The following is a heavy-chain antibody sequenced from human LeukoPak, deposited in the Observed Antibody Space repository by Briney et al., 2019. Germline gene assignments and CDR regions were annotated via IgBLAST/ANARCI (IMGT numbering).Heavy chain of an antibody. CDR2: IYYSGST. CDR1: GDSISSYY. V-gene: IGHV4-59*01. Sequence: PSETLSLTCTVSGDSISSYYWSWIRQPPGKGLEWIAYIYYSGSTNYNPSLKSRVTISVDTSKNQFSLKLSSVTAADTAVYYWARAWATDYFDYWGQGTLVTVSS. J-gene: IGHJ4*02. CDR3: ARAWATDYFDY.